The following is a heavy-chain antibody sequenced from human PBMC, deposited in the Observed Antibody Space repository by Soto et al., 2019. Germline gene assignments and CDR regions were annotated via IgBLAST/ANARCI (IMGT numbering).Heavy chain of an antibody. J-gene: IGHJ6*02. CDR3: VTVDNYVTPTPQDV. CDR1: GYIFVNYG. CDR2: ISPYTGNT. D-gene: IGHD3-16*01. Sequence: QVQLVQSGDEVKKPGASVKVSCKASGYIFVNYGIAWVRQAPGQGLEWMGWISPYTGNTHSATKVQGRLTMTTDTSTRTAYMALGSRTSDDTAVYYCVTVDNYVTPTPQDVGGQGPTVTVSS. V-gene: IGHV1-18*01.